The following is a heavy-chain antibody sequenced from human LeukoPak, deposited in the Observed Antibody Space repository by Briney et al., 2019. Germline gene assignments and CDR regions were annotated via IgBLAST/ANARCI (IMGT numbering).Heavy chain of an antibody. Sequence: GESLKISCKGSGYSFTSYWIGWVRQMPGTGLEWMGIIYPGDSDTRYSPSFQGQVTISADKSISTAYLQWSSLKASDTAMYYCARQGSGIGTAAGTVTPYYYYYGMDVWGQGTTVTVSS. D-gene: IGHD6-13*01. CDR2: IYPGDSDT. V-gene: IGHV5-51*01. CDR3: ARQGSGIGTAAGTVTPYYYYYGMDV. CDR1: GYSFTSYW. J-gene: IGHJ6*02.